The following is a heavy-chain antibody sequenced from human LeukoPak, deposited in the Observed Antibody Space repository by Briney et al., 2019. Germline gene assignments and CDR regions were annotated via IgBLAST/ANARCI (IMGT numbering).Heavy chain of an antibody. V-gene: IGHV3-7*03. CDR1: GFTLSSYW. CDR3: AKANTMIVVVIKGGYFDY. J-gene: IGHJ4*02. Sequence: GGSLRLSCAASGFTLSSYWMSWVRQAPGKGLEWVANIKQDGTEKYYVDSVRGRFTISRDNAKNSLYLQMNSLRAEDTAVYYCAKANTMIVVVIKGGYFDYWGQGTLVTVSS. CDR2: IKQDGTEK. D-gene: IGHD3-22*01.